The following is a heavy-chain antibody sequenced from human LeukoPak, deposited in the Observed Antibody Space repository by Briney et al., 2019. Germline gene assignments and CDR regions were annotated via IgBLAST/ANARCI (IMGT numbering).Heavy chain of an antibody. CDR1: GFTFSSYS. D-gene: IGHD1-26*01. CDR2: ITASGTAM. Sequence: PGESLRLSCAASGFTFSSYSMNWVRQAPGKGLEWVSHITASGTAMFYADSVKGRFTISRDNAKNSLYLQMNSLGDEDTAVYYCASSGSYRFDYWGQGTLVTVSS. V-gene: IGHV3-48*02. CDR3: ASSGSYRFDY. J-gene: IGHJ4*02.